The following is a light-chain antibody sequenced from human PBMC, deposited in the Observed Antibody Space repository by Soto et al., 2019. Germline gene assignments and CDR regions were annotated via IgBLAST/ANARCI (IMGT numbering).Light chain of an antibody. V-gene: IGKV3-15*01. Sequence: EIVMTQSPATLSVSPGERATLSYRASQSVSSNLAWYQQKPGQAPRLLIYGASTRATGIPARFSGSGSGTEFTLTISSLQSEDFAVYYCQQYNNWPPWTFGQGIKVEIK. CDR2: GAS. J-gene: IGKJ1*01. CDR3: QQYNNWPPWT. CDR1: QSVSSN.